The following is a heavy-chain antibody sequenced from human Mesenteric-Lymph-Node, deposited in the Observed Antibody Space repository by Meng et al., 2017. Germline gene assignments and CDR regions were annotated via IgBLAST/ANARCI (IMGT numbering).Heavy chain of an antibody. J-gene: IGHJ5*02. D-gene: IGHD3-10*01. V-gene: IGHV3-48*03. CDR2: ISSSGSTI. CDR3: ARDTASFYT. CDR1: GFTFSSYA. Sequence: GGSLRLSCAASGFTFSSYAMHWVRQAPGKGLEWVSYISSSGSTIYYADSVKGRFTISRDNAKNSLYLQMNSLRVDDTAVYYCARDTASFYTWGQGTLVTVSS.